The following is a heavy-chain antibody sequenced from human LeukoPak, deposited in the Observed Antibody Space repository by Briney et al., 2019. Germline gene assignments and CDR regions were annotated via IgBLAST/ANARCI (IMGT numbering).Heavy chain of an antibody. J-gene: IGHJ4*02. CDR3: ARDPEYSSSSGDGDY. CDR2: IIPIFGTA. D-gene: IGHD6-6*01. V-gene: IGHV1-69*05. Sequence: SVKVSCKASGGTFSSYAISWVRQAPGQGHEWMGGIIPIFGTANYAQKFQGRVTITTDESTSTAYMELSSLRSEDTAVYYCARDPEYSSSSGDGDYWGQGTLVTVSS. CDR1: GGTFSSYA.